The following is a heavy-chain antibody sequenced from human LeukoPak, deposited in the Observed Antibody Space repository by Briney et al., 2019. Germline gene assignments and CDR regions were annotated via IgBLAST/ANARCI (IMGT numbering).Heavy chain of an antibody. CDR3: ARGGIAARRGGDNWFDP. V-gene: IGHV1-2*02. CDR1: GYTFTGYY. D-gene: IGHD6-6*01. Sequence: ASVKVSCKASGYTFTGYYMHWVRQAPGQGLEWTGWINPNSGGTNYAQKFQGRVTMTRDTSISTAYMELSRLRSDDTAVYYCARGGIAARRGGDNWFDPWGQGTLVTVSS. CDR2: INPNSGGT. J-gene: IGHJ5*02.